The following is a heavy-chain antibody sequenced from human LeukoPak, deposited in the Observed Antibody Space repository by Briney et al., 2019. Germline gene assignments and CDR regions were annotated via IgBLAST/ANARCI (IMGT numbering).Heavy chain of an antibody. CDR3: ARDESEFDY. Sequence: PSETLSLTCTVSGGSMSNYYWSWIRQPAGKGLEWIGRIYTSGSTNYNPSLKSRITMSIDTSKNQFSLKLSSVTAADTAVYFCARDESEFDYWGQGTLVTVSS. CDR1: GGSMSNYY. V-gene: IGHV4-4*07. CDR2: IYTSGST. J-gene: IGHJ4*02.